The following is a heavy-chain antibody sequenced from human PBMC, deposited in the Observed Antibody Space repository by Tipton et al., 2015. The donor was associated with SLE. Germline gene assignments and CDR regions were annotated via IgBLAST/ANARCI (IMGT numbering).Heavy chain of an antibody. CDR1: GDSVRSGGYY. V-gene: IGHV4-31*03. J-gene: IGHJ4*02. CDR2: ISNGGST. Sequence: TLSLTCTVSGDSVRSGGYYWTWIRQHPVKGLEVIGHISNGGSTNYNPSLKSRVTISVDTSKNQFSLKLSSVTAADTAVYYCAREDYWGQGTLVTVSS. CDR3: AREDY.